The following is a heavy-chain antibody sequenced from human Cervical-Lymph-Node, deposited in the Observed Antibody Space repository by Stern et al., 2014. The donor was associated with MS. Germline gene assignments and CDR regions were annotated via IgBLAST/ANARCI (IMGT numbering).Heavy chain of an antibody. V-gene: IGHV1-46*01. CDR2: INPSGGST. D-gene: IGHD2-8*02. J-gene: IGHJ6*02. Sequence: QVQLVQSGAEVKKPGASVKVSCKASGYTFTSYYMHWVRQAPGQGLEWMGIINPSGGSTSYAQKFQGRVTMTRDTSTSTVYMELSSLRSEDTAVYYCAREIGDRPSLVPYYYYYYGMDVWGQGTTVTVSS. CDR1: GYTFTSYY. CDR3: AREIGDRPSLVPYYYYYYGMDV.